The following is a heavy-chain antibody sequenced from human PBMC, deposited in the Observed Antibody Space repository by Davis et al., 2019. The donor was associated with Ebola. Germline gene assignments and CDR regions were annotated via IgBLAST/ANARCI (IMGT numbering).Heavy chain of an antibody. D-gene: IGHD3-22*01. Sequence: PGGSLRLSCVASGFTFDDYAMHWVRQPPGKGLEWVSGVSWNGGILGYADSVKGRFTISRDNAKNSLYLEMNNLRAEDTALYYCTRRYYDTSGYPFDLWGQGTLVTVSS. V-gene: IGHV3-9*01. CDR1: GFTFDDYA. CDR3: TRRYYDTSGYPFDL. CDR2: VSWNGGIL. J-gene: IGHJ5*02.